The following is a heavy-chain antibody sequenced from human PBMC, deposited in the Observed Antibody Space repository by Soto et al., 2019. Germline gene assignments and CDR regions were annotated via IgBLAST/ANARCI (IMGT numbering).Heavy chain of an antibody. D-gene: IGHD4-17*01. V-gene: IGHV4-34*01. CDR1: GGSFSGYY. J-gene: IGHJ4*02. CDR2: INHSGST. CDR3: ARGRRTTVTIDY. Sequence: LTCAVYGGSFSGYYWSWIRQPPGKGLEWIGEINHSGSTNYNPSLKSRVTISVDTSKNQFSLKLSSVTAADTAVYYCARGRRTTVTIDYWGQGTLVTVSS.